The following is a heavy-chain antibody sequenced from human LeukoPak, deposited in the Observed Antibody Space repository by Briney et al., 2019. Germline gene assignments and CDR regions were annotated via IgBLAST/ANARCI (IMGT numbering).Heavy chain of an antibody. CDR3: AYGAFLDY. CDR2: ISYDGSNK. Sequence: GGSLRLSCAASGFTFSSYGMHWVRQAPGKGLEWVAVISYDGSNKYYADSVKGRFTISRDNSKNTLYLQMNSLRAEDTAVYYCAYGAFLDYWGQGTLVPVSS. D-gene: IGHD4-17*01. V-gene: IGHV3-30*03. J-gene: IGHJ4*02. CDR1: GFTFSSYG.